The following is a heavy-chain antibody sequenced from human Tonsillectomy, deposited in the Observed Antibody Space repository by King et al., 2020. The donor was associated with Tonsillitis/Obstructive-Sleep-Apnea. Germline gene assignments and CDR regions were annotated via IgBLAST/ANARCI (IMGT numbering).Heavy chain of an antibody. Sequence: VQLVESGGGVVQPGRSLRLSCAASGFTFSSYAMHWVRQAPGKGLEWVAVISYDGSNKYYADSVKGRFTISRDNSKNTLYLQMNSLRAEDTAVYYCARDGQGTTFGVAPYYYYGMDVWGQGTTVTVSS. CDR2: ISYDGSNK. V-gene: IGHV3-30*04. CDR1: GFTFSSYA. J-gene: IGHJ6*02. D-gene: IGHD3-3*01. CDR3: ARDGQGTTFGVAPYYYYGMDV.